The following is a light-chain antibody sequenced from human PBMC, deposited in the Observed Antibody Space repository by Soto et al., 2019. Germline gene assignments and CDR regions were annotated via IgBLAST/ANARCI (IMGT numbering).Light chain of an antibody. Sequence: EIVLTQSPDTLSLSPGERATLSCRASQSVTSNYLAWYQRKPGQSPRLLIHGASSRATCIPDRFSGSGSGTDFTLTISSLEPEDFAVYYCQQYGSSPPLYTFGQGTKLEIK. CDR3: QQYGSSPPLYT. J-gene: IGKJ2*01. CDR1: QSVTSNY. V-gene: IGKV3-20*01. CDR2: GAS.